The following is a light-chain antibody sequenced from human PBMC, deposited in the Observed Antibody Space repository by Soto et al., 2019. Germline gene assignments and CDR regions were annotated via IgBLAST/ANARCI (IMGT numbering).Light chain of an antibody. CDR1: QTSSSW. CDR3: QHYTSYSEA. Sequence: DIQMTQSPATLSGSEGDRVTITCRASQTSSSWLAWYQQKPGKAPKLLIYKASTLKSGVPSRFSGSGSGTEFNLTISSLQPDDFATYYCQHYTSYSEAFGQGTKVDI. V-gene: IGKV1-5*03. CDR2: KAS. J-gene: IGKJ1*01.